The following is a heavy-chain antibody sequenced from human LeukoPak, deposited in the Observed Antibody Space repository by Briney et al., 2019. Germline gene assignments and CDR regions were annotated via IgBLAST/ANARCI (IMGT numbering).Heavy chain of an antibody. CDR2: IYYSGST. CDR3: ARAYHRYYFDY. J-gene: IGHJ4*02. V-gene: IGHV4-39*01. CDR1: GGSISSSSYY. Sequence: SETLSLTCTVSGGSISSSSYYWGWIRQPPGKGLEWIGSIYYSGSTYYNPSLKSRVTISVDTSKNQFSLKLSSVTAADTAVYYCARAYHRYYFDYWGLGTLVTVSS.